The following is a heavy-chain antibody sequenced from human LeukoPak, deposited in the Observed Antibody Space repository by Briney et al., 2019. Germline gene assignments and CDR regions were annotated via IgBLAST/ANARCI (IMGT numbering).Heavy chain of an antibody. V-gene: IGHV4-4*02. CDR2: INHSGST. CDR1: GGSISSSNW. J-gene: IGHJ4*02. CDR3: ARGPTKGWFGERTKYYFDY. Sequence: SETLSLTCAVSGGSISSSNWWSWVRQPPGKGLEWIGEINHSGSTNYNPSLKSRVTISVDTSKNQFSLKLSSVTAADTAVYYCARGPTKGWFGERTKYYFDYWGQGTLVTVSS. D-gene: IGHD3-10*01.